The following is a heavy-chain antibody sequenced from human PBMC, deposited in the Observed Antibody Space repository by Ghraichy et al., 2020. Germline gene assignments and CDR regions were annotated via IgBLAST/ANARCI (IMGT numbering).Heavy chain of an antibody. CDR1: GFTFSGSA. D-gene: IGHD5-12*01. CDR2: IRSKANSYAT. V-gene: IGHV3-73*01. CDR3: TRQIGGYDGNYYYYYGMDV. Sequence: GGSLRLSCAASGFTFSGSAMHWVRQASGKGLEWVGRIRSKANSYATAYAASVKGRFTISRDDSKTTAYLQMNSLKTEDTAVYYCTRQIGGYDGNYYYYYGMDVWGQGTTVTVSS. J-gene: IGHJ6*02.